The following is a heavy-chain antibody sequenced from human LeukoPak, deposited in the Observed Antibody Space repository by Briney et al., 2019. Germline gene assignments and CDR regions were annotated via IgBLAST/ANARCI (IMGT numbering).Heavy chain of an antibody. CDR2: IYYSGST. Sequence: SETLSLTCTVSGGSMGSYYWSWIRQPPGKGLEWIGYIYYSGSTNYNPSLKSRVTISVDTSKNQFSLKLSSVTAADTAVYYCARTAMYFDYWGQGTLVTVSS. CDR1: GGSMGSYY. V-gene: IGHV4-59*01. J-gene: IGHJ4*02. CDR3: ARTAMYFDY. D-gene: IGHD5-18*01.